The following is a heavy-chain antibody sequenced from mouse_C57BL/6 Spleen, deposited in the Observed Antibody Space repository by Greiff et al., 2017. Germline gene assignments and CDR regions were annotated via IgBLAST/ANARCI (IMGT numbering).Heavy chain of an antibody. J-gene: IGHJ2*01. CDR3: ARDDGSPFDY. Sequence: QVQLQQPGAELVMPGASVKLSCKASGYTFTSYWMHWVKQRPGQGLEWIGEIDPSDSYTNYNQKFKGKSTLTVDKSSSTAYMQLCSLTSEDSAVYYCARDDGSPFDYWGQGTTLTVSS. CDR1: GYTFTSYW. D-gene: IGHD2-3*01. CDR2: IDPSDSYT. V-gene: IGHV1-69*01.